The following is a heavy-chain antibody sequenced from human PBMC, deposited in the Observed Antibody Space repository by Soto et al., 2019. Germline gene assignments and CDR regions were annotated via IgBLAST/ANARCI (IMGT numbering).Heavy chain of an antibody. Sequence: GEALKISCKGSGYSFTSYWVSRVRQMPGKGLEWMGRIDPSDSYTNYSPSFQGHGTISADKSISTAYLQWSSLKAADTAMYYCARRYIAARDGMDVWGQGRTVTVSS. V-gene: IGHV5-10-1*01. CDR1: GYSFTSYW. J-gene: IGHJ6*02. CDR3: ARRYIAARDGMDV. D-gene: IGHD6-6*01. CDR2: IDPSDSYT.